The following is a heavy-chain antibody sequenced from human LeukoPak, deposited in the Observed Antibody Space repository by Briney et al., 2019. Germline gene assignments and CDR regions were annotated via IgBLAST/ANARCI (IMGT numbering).Heavy chain of an antibody. J-gene: IGHJ6*03. CDR1: GGTFSSYA. CDR2: MNPNSGNT. Sequence: ASVKVSCKASGGTFSSYAISWVRQATGQGLEWMGWMNPNSGNTGYAQKFQGRVTMTRNTSISTAYMELSSLRSEDTAVYYCARGVAGTGYYYYYYMDVWGKGTTVTISS. CDR3: ARGVAGTGYYYYYYMDV. V-gene: IGHV1-8*02. D-gene: IGHD6-19*01.